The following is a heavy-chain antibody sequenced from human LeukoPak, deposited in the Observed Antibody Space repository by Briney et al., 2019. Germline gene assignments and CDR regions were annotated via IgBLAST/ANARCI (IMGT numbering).Heavy chain of an antibody. Sequence: PGGSLRPSCAASGFTLSSYSMNWVRQAPGKGLEWVSSISRSSAYIYYADSVKGRFTISRDNAKNSLYLQMNSLRAEDTAVYYCARSPWYYYDSSGYLDYWGQGTLVTVSS. CDR2: ISRSSAYI. J-gene: IGHJ4*02. D-gene: IGHD3-22*01. CDR1: GFTLSSYS. CDR3: ARSPWYYYDSSGYLDY. V-gene: IGHV3-21*01.